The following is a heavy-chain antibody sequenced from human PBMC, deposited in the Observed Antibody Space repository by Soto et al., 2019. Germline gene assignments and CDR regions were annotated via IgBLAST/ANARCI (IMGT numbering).Heavy chain of an antibody. D-gene: IGHD1-1*01. CDR3: AKDKPGTTSFDY. V-gene: IGHV3-23*01. Sequence: GGSLRLSCAASGFTISSNAMYWVRQAPGKGLEWVSAISDRGDATHYADSVKGRFTISRDTSKNTLYLQLNTLRADDTAVYYCAKDKPGTTSFDYWGQGTLVTVSS. CDR1: GFTISSNA. J-gene: IGHJ4*02. CDR2: ISDRGDAT.